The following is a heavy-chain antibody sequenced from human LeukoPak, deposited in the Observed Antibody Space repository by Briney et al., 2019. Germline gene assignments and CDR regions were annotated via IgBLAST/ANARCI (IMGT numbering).Heavy chain of an antibody. J-gene: IGHJ4*02. Sequence: PGGSLRLSCSASGITFSSYAMYWVRQAPGRGLEYVSAISGSGLYTYYADSVKGRFTISRDNSKNTLYLQMSSLRAEDTAVYYCARGSLGAYYFDYWGQGTLVTVSS. CDR2: ISGSGLYT. V-gene: IGHV3-64D*06. CDR1: GITFSSYA. CDR3: ARGSLGAYYFDY.